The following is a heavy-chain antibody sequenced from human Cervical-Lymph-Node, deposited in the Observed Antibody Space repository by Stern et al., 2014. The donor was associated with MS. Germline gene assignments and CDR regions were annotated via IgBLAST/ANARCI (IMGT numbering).Heavy chain of an antibody. D-gene: IGHD6-6*01. CDR1: GDTFTSYY. CDR3: ATYSSSWSPPWY. J-gene: IGHJ4*02. Sequence: QMQLVQSGAEVKKPGASVKVSCKASGDTFTSYYMHWGRQAPGQGLEWIGIINPTGGSTHFSQRFQGRVTLTSDTSTSTVYMELSSLRSEDTANYYCATYSSSWSPPWYWGQGTLVTVSS. V-gene: IGHV1-46*01. CDR2: INPTGGST.